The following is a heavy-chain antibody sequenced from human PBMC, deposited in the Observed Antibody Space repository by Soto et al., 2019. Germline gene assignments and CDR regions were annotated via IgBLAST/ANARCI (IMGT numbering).Heavy chain of an antibody. Sequence: GGSLRLSCAASGFTFSSYAMHWVRQAPGKGLEWVAVISYDGSNKYYADSVKGRFTISRDNSKNTLYLQMNSLRAEDTAVYYCARGSGDPGGMDVWGQGTTVTVSS. J-gene: IGHJ6*02. D-gene: IGHD2-21*02. CDR1: GFTFSSYA. V-gene: IGHV3-30-3*01. CDR2: ISYDGSNK. CDR3: ARGSGDPGGMDV.